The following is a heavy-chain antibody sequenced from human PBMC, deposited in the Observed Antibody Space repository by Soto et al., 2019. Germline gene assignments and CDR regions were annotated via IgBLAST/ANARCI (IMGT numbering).Heavy chain of an antibody. V-gene: IGHV4-59*01. Sequence: SETLSLTCTVSSGSISTYYWSWIRQPPGKGLEWIGYIYYTGSTNYNPSLKTRVAISMDTSKNQFSLNLSSVTAADTAGYYWGGAPNGPYFNFGGRGTLFTVSS. J-gene: IGHJ4*02. CDR3: GGAPNGPYFNF. D-gene: IGHD2-8*01. CDR1: SGSISTYY. CDR2: IYYTGST.